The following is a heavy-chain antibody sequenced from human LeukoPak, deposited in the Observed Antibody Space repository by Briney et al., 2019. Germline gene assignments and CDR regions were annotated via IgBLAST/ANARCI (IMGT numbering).Heavy chain of an antibody. CDR1: GFTFSTYT. CDR2: ITGTSSTI. J-gene: IGHJ4*02. V-gene: IGHV3-48*04. CDR3: ARGYCGGGSCYQFDS. D-gene: IGHD2-15*01. Sequence: GGSLRLSCAASGFTFSTYTMNWVRQAPGKGLEWVSYITGTSSTIYYADPVKGRFTISRDDPKNSLYLQMNSLRAEDTAVYFCARGYCGGGSCYQFDSWGQGTLVTVSS.